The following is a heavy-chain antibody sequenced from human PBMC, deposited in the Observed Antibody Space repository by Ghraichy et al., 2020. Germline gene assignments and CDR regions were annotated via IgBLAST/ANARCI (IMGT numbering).Heavy chain of an antibody. V-gene: IGHV3-21*01. D-gene: IGHD3-10*01. Sequence: LSLTCAASGFTFSSYSMNWVRQAPGKGLEWVSSISSSSSYIYYADSVKGRFTISRDNAKNSLYLQMNSLRAEDTAVYYCARDPGGAVDYWGQGTLVTVSS. CDR2: ISSSSSYI. J-gene: IGHJ4*02. CDR3: ARDPGGAVDY. CDR1: GFTFSSYS.